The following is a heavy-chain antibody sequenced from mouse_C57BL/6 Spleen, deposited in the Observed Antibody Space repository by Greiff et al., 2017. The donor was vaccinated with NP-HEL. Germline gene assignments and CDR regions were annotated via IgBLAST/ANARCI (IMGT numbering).Heavy chain of an antibody. CDR2: ISDGGSYT. CDR3: ARAGLITKDYFDY. J-gene: IGHJ2*01. CDR1: GFTFSSYA. Sequence: EVKLVESGGGLVKPGGSLKLSCAASGFTFSSYAMSWVRQTPEKRLEWVATISDGGSYTYYPDNVKGRFTISRDNAKNNLYLQMSHLKSEDTAMYYCARAGLITKDYFDYWGQGTTLTVSS. V-gene: IGHV5-4*03. D-gene: IGHD1-1*01.